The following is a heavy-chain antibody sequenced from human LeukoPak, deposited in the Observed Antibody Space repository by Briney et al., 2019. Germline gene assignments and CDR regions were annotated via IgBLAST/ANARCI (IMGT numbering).Heavy chain of an antibody. CDR1: GFTFSSYW. V-gene: IGHV3-7*01. J-gene: IGHJ4*02. CDR2: IKQDGSEK. Sequence: GGSLRLSCAASGFTFSSYWMSWVRQAPGKGLEWVANIKQDGSEKYYVDSVKGRFTISRDNAKNSLYLQMNSLRAEDTAVYYCARDRSGRMTTVTSFDYWGQGTLVTVSS. CDR3: ARDRSGRMTTVTSFDY. D-gene: IGHD4-17*01.